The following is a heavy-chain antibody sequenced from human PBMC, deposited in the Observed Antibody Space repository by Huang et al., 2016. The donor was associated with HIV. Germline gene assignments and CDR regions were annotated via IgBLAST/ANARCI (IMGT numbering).Heavy chain of an antibody. CDR2: ISGSCSSI. V-gene: IGHV3-21*01. CDR1: GFLFTTFT. J-gene: IGHJ4*03. CDR3: ARGGPVGYFNL. Sequence: EVQLEESGGALVKPGGSLGLSCAATGFLFTTFTMHWVRQAPGKGLECVSSISGSCSSIYYADAVKGRFTISRDNTKKSLYLQMSSLSVDDTAVYFCARGGPVGYFNLWGHGTLVSVSS. D-gene: IGHD2-15*01.